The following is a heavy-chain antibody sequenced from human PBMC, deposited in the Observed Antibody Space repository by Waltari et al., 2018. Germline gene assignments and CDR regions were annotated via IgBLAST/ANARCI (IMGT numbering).Heavy chain of an antibody. J-gene: IGHJ4*02. CDR1: GGSISSYY. V-gene: IGHV4-59*01. CDR2: IYYSGST. Sequence: QVQLQASGPGLVKPSETLSLTCTVPGGSISSYYWTWLRQPPGKGLEWIGYIYYSGSTNYNPSLKSRVTISVDTSKNQFSLKLSSVTAADTAVYYCARVEIKQLVLDYWGQGTLVTVSS. D-gene: IGHD6-6*01. CDR3: ARVEIKQLVLDY.